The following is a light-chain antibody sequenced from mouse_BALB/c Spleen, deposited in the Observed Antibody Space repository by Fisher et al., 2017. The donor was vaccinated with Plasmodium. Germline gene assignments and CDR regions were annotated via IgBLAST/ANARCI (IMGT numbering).Light chain of an antibody. V-gene: IGKV5-45*01. Sequence: DIVLTQSPVTLSVTPGDRVSLSCRASQSISNHLHWYQQRSHGSPRLLIKYTSQSISGIPSRFSGSGSGTDFTLKISSVEAEDLGVYFCFQTTHLPLTFGAGTKLELK. CDR1: QSISNH. CDR3: FQTTHLPLT. J-gene: IGKJ5*01. CDR2: YTS.